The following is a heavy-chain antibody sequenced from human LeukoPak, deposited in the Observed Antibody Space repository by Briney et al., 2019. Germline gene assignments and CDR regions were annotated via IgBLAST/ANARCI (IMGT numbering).Heavy chain of an antibody. D-gene: IGHD2-2*02. CDR2: IYNSGST. J-gene: IGHJ4*02. Sequence: SETLSLTCTVSGYSISSGYYWVWIRQPPGKGLEWIGSIYNSGSTYYNPSLKSRVTISVDTSKNHFSLNLSSVTAADTAVYYCARHRRYCSSSNCYTFDYWGQGALVTVSS. CDR3: ARHRRYCSSSNCYTFDY. V-gene: IGHV4-38-2*02. CDR1: GYSISSGYY.